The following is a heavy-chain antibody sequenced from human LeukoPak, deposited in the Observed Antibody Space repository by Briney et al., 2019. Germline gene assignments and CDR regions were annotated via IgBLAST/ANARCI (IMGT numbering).Heavy chain of an antibody. CDR1: GYTFTGYY. CDR3: ARDLRGGLYYYGMDV. J-gene: IGHJ6*02. CDR2: INPNSGGT. Sequence: ASVKVSCKASGYTFTGYYMHWVRQAPGQGLEWMGWINPNSGGTNYAQKFQGRVTMTRDTSISTAYMELSRLRSDDTAVYYCARDLRGGLYYYGMDVGGQGTTVTVS. D-gene: IGHD3-16*01. V-gene: IGHV1-2*02.